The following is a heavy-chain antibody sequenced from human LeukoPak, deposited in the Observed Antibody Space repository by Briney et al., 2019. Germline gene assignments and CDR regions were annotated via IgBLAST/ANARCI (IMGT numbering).Heavy chain of an antibody. J-gene: IGHJ5*02. CDR1: GYSISSGYY. CDR3: ARKGYQLLSTNWFDP. V-gene: IGHV4-38-2*01. D-gene: IGHD2-2*01. CDR2: VYHSGST. Sequence: PSETLSLTCAVSGYSISSGYYWGWIRQPPGKGLERIGSVYHSGSTYYSPTLKSRVTISVDTSKNQFSLKLSSVTAADTAVYYCARKGYQLLSTNWFDPWGQGTLVTVSS.